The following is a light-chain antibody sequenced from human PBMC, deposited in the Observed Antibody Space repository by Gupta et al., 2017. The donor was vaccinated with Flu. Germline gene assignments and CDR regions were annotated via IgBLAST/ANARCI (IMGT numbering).Light chain of an antibody. J-gene: IGKJ3*01. V-gene: IGKV1-12*01. CDR3: QQGNSVPPFP. Sequence: IKMTQSPSSVSASIGDRVTITCRASQDISRWLACYQQKPGKAPKLLIYAASTLQSGVPSRFSGSGSGTDFTLTISSLQPEDFSTYYCQQGNSVPPFPFGHGTKVHI. CDR1: QDISRW. CDR2: AAS.